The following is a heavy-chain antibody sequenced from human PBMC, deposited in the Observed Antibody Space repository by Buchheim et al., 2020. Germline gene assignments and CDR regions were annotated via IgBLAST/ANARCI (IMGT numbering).Heavy chain of an antibody. V-gene: IGHV3-7*01. CDR1: GFTFSDYW. J-gene: IGHJ4*02. D-gene: IGHD3-3*01. Sequence: VQLVESGGALVQPGGSLRLPCTASGFTFSDYWMNWVRQAPGKGLEWVANIRQDGSEKFYVDSVKGRFTISRDNAKNSLYLQMSSLRVEDAALYYCARTPGRTRFFDLWGQG. CDR3: ARTPGRTRFFDL. CDR2: IRQDGSEK.